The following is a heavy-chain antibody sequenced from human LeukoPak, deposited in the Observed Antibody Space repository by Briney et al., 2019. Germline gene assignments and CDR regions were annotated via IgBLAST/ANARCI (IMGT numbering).Heavy chain of an antibody. CDR1: GYSISTGYY. Sequence: PETLSLTCTVSGYSISTGYYWDWIRQPPGKGLEWIGTFYHGGSTYYNPSLKSRVTISVDTSKNQCSLKLSSVTAADTAVYYCARQYYYYYYMDVWGKGTTVSISS. CDR3: ARQYYYYYYMDV. J-gene: IGHJ6*03. CDR2: FYHGGST. V-gene: IGHV4-38-2*02.